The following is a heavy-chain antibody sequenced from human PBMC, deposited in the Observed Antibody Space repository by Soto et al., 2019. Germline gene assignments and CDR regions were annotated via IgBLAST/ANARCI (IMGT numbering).Heavy chain of an antibody. D-gene: IGHD3-16*01. CDR3: ARWGVTFGQYYFDY. CDR2: INAGNGNT. J-gene: IGHJ4*02. Sequence: QVQLVQSGAEVKKPGASVKVSCKASGYTFTSYAMHWVRQAPGQRLEWMGWINAGNGNTKYSQKFQGRVTITRDTSASTAYMELSSLRSEDTAVYYCARWGVTFGQYYFDYWGQGTLVTVSS. CDR1: GYTFTSYA. V-gene: IGHV1-3*01.